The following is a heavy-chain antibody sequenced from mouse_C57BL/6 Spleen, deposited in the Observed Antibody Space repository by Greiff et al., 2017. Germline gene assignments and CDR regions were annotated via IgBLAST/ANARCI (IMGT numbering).Heavy chain of an antibody. V-gene: IGHV1-69*01. CDR2: IDPSDSYT. Sequence: QVQLQQPGAELVMPGASVKLSCKASGYTFTSYWMHWVKQRPGQGLEWIGEIDPSDSYTNYNQKFKGKSTLTVDKSSSTAYMQLSSLTSEDSAVYYCARACDGFAYWGQGTLVTVSA. J-gene: IGHJ3*01. CDR3: ARACDGFAY. CDR1: GYTFTSYW. D-gene: IGHD1-1*01.